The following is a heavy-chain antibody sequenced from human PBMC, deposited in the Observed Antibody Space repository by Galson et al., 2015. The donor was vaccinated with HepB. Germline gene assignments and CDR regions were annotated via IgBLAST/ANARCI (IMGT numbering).Heavy chain of an antibody. CDR3: ARDRLRWNPGYFDY. D-gene: IGHD4-23*01. J-gene: IGHJ4*02. Sequence: SLRLSCAASGFTFSSYSMNWVRQAPGKGLEWVSYISSSSSTIYYADSVKGRFTISRDNAKNSLYLQMNSLRDEDTAVYYCARDRLRWNPGYFDYWGQGTLVTVSS. CDR1: GFTFSSYS. V-gene: IGHV3-48*02. CDR2: ISSSSSTI.